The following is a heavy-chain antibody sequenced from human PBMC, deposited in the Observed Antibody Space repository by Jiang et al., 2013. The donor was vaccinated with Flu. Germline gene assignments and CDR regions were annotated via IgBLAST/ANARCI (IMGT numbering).Heavy chain of an antibody. CDR1: GFSLSTSGMC. Sequence: KPTQTLTLTCTFSGFSLSTSGMCVSWIRQPPGKALEWLARIDWDDDKYYSTSLKTRLTISKDTSKNQVVLTMTNMDPVDTATYYCARIGVVTAKAASPNDAFDIWGQGTMVTVSS. CDR3: ARIGVVTAKAASPNDAFDI. D-gene: IGHD2-21*02. V-gene: IGHV2-70*11. J-gene: IGHJ3*02. CDR2: IDWDDDK.